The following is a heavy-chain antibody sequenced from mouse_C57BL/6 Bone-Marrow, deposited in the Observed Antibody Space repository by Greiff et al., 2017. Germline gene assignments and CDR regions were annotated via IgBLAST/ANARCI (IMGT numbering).Heavy chain of an antibody. CDR2: IDPSDSYT. D-gene: IGHD3-2*02. CDR3: ARKGQLRLSFAY. Sequence: QVQLQQPGAELVMPGASVKLSCKASGYTFTSYWMHWVKQRPGQGLAWIGEIDPSDSYTNYNQKFKGKSTLTVDQSSSTAYMQLSRLTSEDSAVYYCARKGQLRLSFAYWGQGTLVTVSA. CDR1: GYTFTSYW. V-gene: IGHV1-69*01. J-gene: IGHJ3*01.